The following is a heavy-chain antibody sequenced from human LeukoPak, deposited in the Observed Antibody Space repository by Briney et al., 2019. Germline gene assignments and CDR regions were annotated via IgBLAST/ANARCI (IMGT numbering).Heavy chain of an antibody. Sequence: GGSLRLSCAASGFTFSSYSMNWVRQAPGKGLEWVAIISYDGSNKYYADSVKGQFTISRDNSKNTLYLQMNSLRAEDTAVYYCASDGYRSGQVDYWGQGTLVTVSS. D-gene: IGHD6-19*01. CDR2: ISYDGSNK. CDR3: ASDGYRSGQVDY. J-gene: IGHJ4*02. V-gene: IGHV3-30*03. CDR1: GFTFSSYS.